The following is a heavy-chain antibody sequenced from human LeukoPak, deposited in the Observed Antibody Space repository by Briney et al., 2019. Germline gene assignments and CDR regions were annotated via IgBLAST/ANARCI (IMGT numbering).Heavy chain of an antibody. CDR2: IYPGDSDI. J-gene: IGHJ4*02. CDR1: GYTFTNYW. Sequence: SGESLKISCKNSGYTFTNYWIAWVRQMPGKGLEWMGIIYPGDSDIRYSPSFQGQVTISADKSISTAYLQWSSLKTSDTAIYYCAREPDSSGYSFDYWGQGTLVTVSS. CDR3: AREPDSSGYSFDY. V-gene: IGHV5-51*01. D-gene: IGHD3-22*01.